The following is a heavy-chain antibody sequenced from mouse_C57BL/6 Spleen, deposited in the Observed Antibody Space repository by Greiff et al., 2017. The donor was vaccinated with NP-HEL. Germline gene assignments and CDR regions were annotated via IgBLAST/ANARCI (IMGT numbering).Heavy chain of an antibody. CDR2: ISPRSGNT. CDR3: AREDGYDGGYYAMDY. Sequence: QVQLQQSGAELARPGASVKLSCKASGYTFTSYGISWVKQRTGQGLEWIGEISPRSGNTYYNEKFKGTATLTADKSSSTAYMELRSLTSEDSAVYFCAREDGYDGGYYAMDYWGQGTSVTVSS. D-gene: IGHD2-2*01. CDR1: GYTFTSYG. V-gene: IGHV1-81*01. J-gene: IGHJ4*01.